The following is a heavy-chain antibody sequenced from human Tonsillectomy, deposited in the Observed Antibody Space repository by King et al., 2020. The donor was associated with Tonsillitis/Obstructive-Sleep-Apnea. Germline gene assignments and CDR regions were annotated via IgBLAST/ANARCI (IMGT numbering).Heavy chain of an antibody. V-gene: IGHV3-23*04. CDR1: GITFSRYA. D-gene: IGHD5-24*01. J-gene: IGHJ5*02. CDR3: AKEDGLDITNYFDP. Sequence: QLVQSGGGLVQPGGSLRLSCAASGITFSRYAMSWVRQAPGKGLEWVSSISGNGDRTFFADSVKGRFTISRDDSKNTLYLQMNSLRVEDTAFYYCAKEDGLDITNYFDPWGQGSLVTVSS. CDR2: ISGNGDRT.